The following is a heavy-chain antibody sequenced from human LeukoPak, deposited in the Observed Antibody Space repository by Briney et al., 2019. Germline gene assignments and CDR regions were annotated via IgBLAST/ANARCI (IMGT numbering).Heavy chain of an antibody. CDR1: GGSFSGYY. J-gene: IGHJ5*02. Sequence: KTSETLSLTCAVYGGSFSGYYWSWIRQPPGKGLEWIGEINHSGSTNYNPSLKSRVTISVDTSKNQFSLKLSSVTAADTAVYYCARGPPRSSSTAQASRPIGYNWFDPWGQGTLVTVSS. V-gene: IGHV4-34*01. D-gene: IGHD2-2*01. CDR3: ARGPPRSSSTAQASRPIGYNWFDP. CDR2: INHSGST.